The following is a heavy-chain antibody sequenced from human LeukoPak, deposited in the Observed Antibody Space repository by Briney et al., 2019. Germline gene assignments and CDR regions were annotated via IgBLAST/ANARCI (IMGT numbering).Heavy chain of an antibody. CDR1: GGSFSGDY. D-gene: IGHD4-17*01. Sequence: SEALSLTCAVYGGSFSGDYWSWIRQPPGKGLEWIGEINHSGSTNYNPSLKSRVTISVGTSKDQFSLKLSSVTAADTAVYYCARGPTVTTEYYFDYWGQGTLVTVSS. CDR2: INHSGST. J-gene: IGHJ4*02. CDR3: ARGPTVTTEYYFDY. V-gene: IGHV4-34*01.